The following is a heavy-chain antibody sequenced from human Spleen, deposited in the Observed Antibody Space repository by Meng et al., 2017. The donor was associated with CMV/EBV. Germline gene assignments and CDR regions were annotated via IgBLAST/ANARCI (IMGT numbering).Heavy chain of an antibody. CDR2: INPNSGGT. CDR3: ARVYDFWSGYYY. CDR1: GYNLTGYY. J-gene: IGHJ4*02. D-gene: IGHD3-3*01. V-gene: IGHV1-2*02. Sequence: KASGYNLTGYYMHWGRQAPGQGLEWMGWINPNSGGTNYAQKFQGRVTMTRDTSISTACMELSRLRSDDTAVYYCARVYDFWSGYYYWGQGTLVTVSS.